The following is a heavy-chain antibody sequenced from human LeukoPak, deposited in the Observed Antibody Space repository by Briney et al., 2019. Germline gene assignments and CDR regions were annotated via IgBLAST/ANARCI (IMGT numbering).Heavy chain of an antibody. V-gene: IGHV3-66*01. Sequence: GGSLRLSCAASGFTVSSNYMSWVRQAPGKGLEWVSVIYSGGSTYYADSVKGRFTISRDNSKNTLYLQMNSLRAEDTAVYYCAIERRRYSSSTSCYRGPYYYYGMDVWGQGTTVTVSS. CDR1: GFTVSSNY. CDR2: IYSGGST. J-gene: IGHJ6*02. CDR3: AIERRRYSSSTSCYRGPYYYYGMDV. D-gene: IGHD2-2*01.